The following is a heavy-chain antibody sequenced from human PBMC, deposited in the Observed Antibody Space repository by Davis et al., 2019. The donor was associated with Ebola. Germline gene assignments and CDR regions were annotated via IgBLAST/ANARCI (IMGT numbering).Heavy chain of an antibody. CDR3: AKGDRMDV. CDR2: ISYDGSNK. V-gene: IGHV3-30*18. CDR1: GFTFSDYY. Sequence: GESLKISCAASGFTFSDYYMNWVRQAPGKGLEWVAVISYDGSNKYYADSVKGRFTISRDNSKNTLYLQMNSLRAEDTAVYYCAKGDRMDVWGKGTTVTVSS. J-gene: IGHJ6*04.